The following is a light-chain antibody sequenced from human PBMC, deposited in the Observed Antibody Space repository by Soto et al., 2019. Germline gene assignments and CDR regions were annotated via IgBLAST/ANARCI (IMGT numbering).Light chain of an antibody. Sequence: QPVLTQPPSASGTPGQRVTISCSGSSSNIGGSNYAYWYQQLPGTAPKLLINRNNQRPSGVPDRFSGSKSGTSASLAISGLRSEDEADYYCEAWDDSLSAVVFGGGTKLTVL. CDR2: RNN. V-gene: IGLV1-47*01. J-gene: IGLJ2*01. CDR3: EAWDDSLSAVV. CDR1: SSNIGGSNY.